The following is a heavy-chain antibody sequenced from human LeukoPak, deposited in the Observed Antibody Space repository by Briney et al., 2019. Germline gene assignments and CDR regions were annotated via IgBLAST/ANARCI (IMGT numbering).Heavy chain of an antibody. CDR1: GFTFSSYA. CDR2: ISSNGGST. CDR3: ASEVTRAGY. J-gene: IGHJ4*02. Sequence: PGGSLRLSCAASGFTFSSYAMHWVRQAPGKGLEYVSAISSNGGSTYYANSVKGRFTISRDNSKNTLYLQMGSLRAEDMAVYYCASEVTRAGYWGQGTLVTVSS. V-gene: IGHV3-64*01. D-gene: IGHD2-21*02.